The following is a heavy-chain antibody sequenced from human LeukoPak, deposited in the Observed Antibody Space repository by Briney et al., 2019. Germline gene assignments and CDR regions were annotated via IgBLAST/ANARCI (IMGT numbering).Heavy chain of an antibody. D-gene: IGHD6-19*01. V-gene: IGHV1-2*02. J-gene: IGHJ4*02. CDR2: INPNNGGT. CDR3: ARQWRGPAVPFDF. Sequence: GASVKVSCKASGYTFTGYYINWVRQAPGQGLKWIGWINPNNGGTNYTQKFQGRVTMTRDTSMSSASMELIRLTSDDTAVYYCARQWRGPAVPFDFWGQGTVVTVSS. CDR1: GYTFTGYY.